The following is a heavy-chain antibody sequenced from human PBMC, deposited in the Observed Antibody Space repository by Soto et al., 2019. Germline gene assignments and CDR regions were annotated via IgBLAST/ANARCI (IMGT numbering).Heavy chain of an antibody. Sequence: QVQLVQSGAEVKKPGSSVKVSCKAPGGTFSSYAISWVRQAPGQGLEWMGGIIPIFGTANYAQTFQGRVTITADESTSTGYVERSSLRPEDTAVYYWARLHGGSSSIDIYYYYDYGMDVWGQGTTVTVSS. CDR2: IIPIFGTA. CDR3: ARLHGGSSSIDIYYYYDYGMDV. CDR1: GGTFSSYA. D-gene: IGHD2-15*01. V-gene: IGHV1-69*01. J-gene: IGHJ6*02.